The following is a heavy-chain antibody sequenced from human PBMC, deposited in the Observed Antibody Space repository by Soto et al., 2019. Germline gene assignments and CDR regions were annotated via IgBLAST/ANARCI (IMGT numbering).Heavy chain of an antibody. CDR1: GCTFSSYA. V-gene: IGHV1-69*13. J-gene: IGHJ5*02. Sequence: SVKVSCKASGCTFSSYAISCVRQAPGQGLEWMGGIIPIFGTANYAQKFQGRVTITADESTSTAYMELSSLRSEDTAVYYCARAHYRGASGSYWVNWLDPWGQGTLVTVSS. CDR3: ARAHYRGASGSYWVNWLDP. D-gene: IGHD3-10*01. CDR2: IIPIFGTA.